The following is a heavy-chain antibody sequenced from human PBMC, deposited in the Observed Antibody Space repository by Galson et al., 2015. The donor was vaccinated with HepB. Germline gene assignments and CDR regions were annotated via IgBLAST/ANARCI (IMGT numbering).Heavy chain of an antibody. V-gene: IGHV4-34*01. Sequence: ETLSLTCAVYGGSFSGYYRSWIRQPPGKGLEWIGEINHSGSTNYNPSLKSRVTISVDTSKNQFSLKLSSVTAADTAVYYCATDMDGDWAFDIWGQGTMVTVSS. CDR2: INHSGST. D-gene: IGHD2-21*01. CDR3: ATDMDGDWAFDI. CDR1: GGSFSGYY. J-gene: IGHJ3*02.